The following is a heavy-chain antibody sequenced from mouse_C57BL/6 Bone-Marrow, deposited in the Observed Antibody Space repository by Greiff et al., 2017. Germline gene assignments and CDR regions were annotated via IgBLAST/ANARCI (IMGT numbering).Heavy chain of an antibody. CDR1: GYTFTNYW. Sequence: VQLQQSGAELVRPGTSVKMSCKASGYTFTNYWIGWAKQRPGHGLEWIGDIYPGGGYTNYNEKFKGKATLTADKSSSTAYMQFSSLTSEDSAIYYCARRGGYWYFDVWGTGTTVTVSS. D-gene: IGHD1-1*02. CDR2: IYPGGGYT. V-gene: IGHV1-63*01. J-gene: IGHJ1*03. CDR3: ARRGGYWYFDV.